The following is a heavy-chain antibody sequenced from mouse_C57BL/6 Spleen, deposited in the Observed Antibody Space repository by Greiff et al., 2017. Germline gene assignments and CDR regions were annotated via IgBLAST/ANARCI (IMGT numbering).Heavy chain of an antibody. CDR3: ARDQGSYSNYADAMDY. J-gene: IGHJ4*01. V-gene: IGHV1-76*01. Sequence: VQLQQSGAELVRPGASVKLSCTASGYTFTDYYINWVKQRPGQGLEWIARIYPGSGNTYYNEKFKGKATLTAEKSSSTAYMQLSSMTSEDSAVYYWARDQGSYSNYADAMDYWGQGTSVTVSS. CDR1: GYTFTDYY. CDR2: IYPGSGNT. D-gene: IGHD2-5*01.